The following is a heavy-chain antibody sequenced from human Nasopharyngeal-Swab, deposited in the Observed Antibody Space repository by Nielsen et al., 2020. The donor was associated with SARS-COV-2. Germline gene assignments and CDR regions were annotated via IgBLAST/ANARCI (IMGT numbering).Heavy chain of an antibody. J-gene: IGHJ4*02. CDR1: GFTVSSNY. V-gene: IGHV3-53*01. D-gene: IGHD3-16*01. CDR3: ARGGGDDYVWGSYNYYFDY. Sequence: GESLKISCAASGFTVSSNYMSWVRQAPGKGLEWVSVIYSGGSTYYADSVKGRFTISRDNPKNTLYLQMNSLRAEDTAVYYCARGGGDDYVWGSYNYYFDYWGQGTLVTVSS. CDR2: IYSGGST.